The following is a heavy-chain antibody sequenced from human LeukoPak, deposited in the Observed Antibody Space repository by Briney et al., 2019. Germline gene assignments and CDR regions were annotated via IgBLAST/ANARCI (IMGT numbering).Heavy chain of an antibody. Sequence: SETLSLTCTVSGGSISSGRYYWGWIRQPPGKGLEWIATIYYSGTTYYNPSLKSRVTIAVDTSKNQFSLKLNSVTAADTAVYYCARDRSSSYTRDWFDPWGQGALVTVSS. CDR3: ARDRSSSYTRDWFDP. CDR1: GGSISSGRYY. D-gene: IGHD6-13*01. V-gene: IGHV4-39*07. CDR2: IYYSGTT. J-gene: IGHJ5*02.